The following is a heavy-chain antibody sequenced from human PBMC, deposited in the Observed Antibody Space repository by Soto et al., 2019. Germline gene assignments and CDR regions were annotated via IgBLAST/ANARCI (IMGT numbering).Heavy chain of an antibody. CDR2: ISSSGVST. V-gene: IGHV3-23*01. CDR3: AKAVGGINTPLDY. D-gene: IGHD2-15*01. J-gene: IGHJ4*02. Sequence: GGSLRLSCAASGFTFSSYAMSWVRKAPGKGLEWVSGISSSGVSTYYEDSVTGRFTISRDNSQNTLFLQMNRLRAEDTAVVYCAKAVGGINTPLDYWGQGTLVTVSS. CDR1: GFTFSSYA.